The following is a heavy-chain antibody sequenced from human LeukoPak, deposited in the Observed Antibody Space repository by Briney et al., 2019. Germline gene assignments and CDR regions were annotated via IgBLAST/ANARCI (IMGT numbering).Heavy chain of an antibody. CDR1: GFSFSTYA. CDR2: ISTDGSRT. D-gene: IGHD6-19*01. J-gene: IGHJ3*02. Sequence: GGSLRLSCAALGFSFSTYAIHWVRQAPGKGLEYVSAISTDGSRTYYGNSVKGRFTISRDNSKNTVYLQMDSLRAEDMAVYYCARGVAITWTGSYSSGWNDALDIWGQGTMVTVS. CDR3: ARGVAITWTGSYSSGWNDALDI. V-gene: IGHV3-64*01.